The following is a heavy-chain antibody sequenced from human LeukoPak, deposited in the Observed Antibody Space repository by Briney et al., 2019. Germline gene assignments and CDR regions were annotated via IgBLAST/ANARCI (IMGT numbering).Heavy chain of an antibody. CDR1: GYTFTSYD. Sequence: GASVKVSCKASGYTFTSYDINWVRQATGQGLEWMGWMNPNSGNTGYAQKFQGRVTMTRNTSISTAYMELSSLRSEDTAVYYCARVESDYVWGSYRYSAGGMDVWGQGTTVTVSS. V-gene: IGHV1-8*01. D-gene: IGHD3-16*02. CDR3: ARVESDYVWGSYRYSAGGMDV. J-gene: IGHJ6*02. CDR2: MNPNSGNT.